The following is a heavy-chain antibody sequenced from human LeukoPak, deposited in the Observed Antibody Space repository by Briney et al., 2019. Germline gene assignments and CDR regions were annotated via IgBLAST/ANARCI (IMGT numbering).Heavy chain of an antibody. D-gene: IGHD3-3*01. V-gene: IGHV1-46*01. Sequence: RRASVKVSWKASGYTFASYYMHWVRQAPGQGLEWMGIINPSGGSTSYAQKFQGRVTMTRDTSTSTVYMELSSLRSEDTAVYYCARDEGTQPYYDFWSGFDYWGQGTLVTVSS. CDR1: GYTFASYY. CDR2: INPSGGST. J-gene: IGHJ4*02. CDR3: ARDEGTQPYYDFWSGFDY.